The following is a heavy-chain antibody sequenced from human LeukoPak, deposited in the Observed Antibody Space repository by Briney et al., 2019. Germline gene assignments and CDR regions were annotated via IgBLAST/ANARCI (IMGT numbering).Heavy chain of an antibody. V-gene: IGHV3-49*04. CDR1: GFTFGDYP. D-gene: IGHD3-22*01. J-gene: IGHJ4*02. CDR2: IRSKAYSGTA. CDR3: TRAWGYDSSGYYFH. Sequence: PGRSLRLSCRTSGFTFGDYPMSWVRQTPGKGLEWVGLIRSKAYSGTAEYAASVKGRFSISRDDSKSIAYLQMNSLKTEDTAVYYCTRAWGYDSSGYYFHWGQGTLVTVSP.